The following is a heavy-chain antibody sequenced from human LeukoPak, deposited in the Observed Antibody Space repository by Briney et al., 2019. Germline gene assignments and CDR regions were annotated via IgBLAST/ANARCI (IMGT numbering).Heavy chain of an antibody. CDR2: ISAYNGNT. J-gene: IGHJ3*02. CDR3: ARRTHSSGWYKDAFDI. V-gene: IGHV1-18*01. CDR1: GYTFTSYG. D-gene: IGHD6-19*01. Sequence: ASVKVSCKASGYTFTSYGISWVRQAPGQGLEWMGWISAYNGNTNYAQKLQGRVTMTTDTSTSTAYMELRSLRSDDTAVYYCARRTHSSGWYKDAFDIWGQGTMVTVSS.